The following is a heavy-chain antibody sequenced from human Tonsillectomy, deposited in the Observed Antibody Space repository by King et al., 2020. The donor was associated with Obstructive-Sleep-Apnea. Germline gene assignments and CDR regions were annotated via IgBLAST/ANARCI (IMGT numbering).Heavy chain of an antibody. D-gene: IGHD3-10*01. CDR1: GFTFSDYS. V-gene: IGHV3-21*01. CDR2: ISIRSTYI. Sequence: VQLVESGGGLVKPGGSLRLSCAASGFTFSDYSINWVRQAPGKGLEWVSSISIRSTYIYYADSVKGRFSISRDNAKNSLFLQMNSLRADDTAVYFCARRRTGSQNFDYWGQGTLLTVSS. CDR3: ARRRTGSQNFDY. J-gene: IGHJ4*02.